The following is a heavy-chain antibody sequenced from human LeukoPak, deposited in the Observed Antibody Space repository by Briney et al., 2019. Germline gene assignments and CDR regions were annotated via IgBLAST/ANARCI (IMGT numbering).Heavy chain of an antibody. CDR1: GFTFSSYW. D-gene: IGHD3-3*01. V-gene: IGHV3-7*01. J-gene: IGHJ5*02. Sequence: PGGSLRLSCAASGFTFSSYWMSWVRQAPGKGLEWVANIKQDGSEKYYVDSVKGRFTISRDNAKNSLYLQMNSLRAEDTAVYYCAREGEETYYDFWSGSSDPINNWFDPWGQGTLVTVSS. CDR2: IKQDGSEK. CDR3: AREGEETYYDFWSGSSDPINNWFDP.